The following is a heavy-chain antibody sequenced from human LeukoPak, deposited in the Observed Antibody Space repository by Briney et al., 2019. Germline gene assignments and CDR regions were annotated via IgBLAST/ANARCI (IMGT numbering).Heavy chain of an antibody. Sequence: PSETLSLTCTVSGGSISSSSYYWGWIRQPPGKGLEWIGSIYYSGGTYYNPSLKSRVTISVDTSKNQFSLKLSSVTAADTAVYYCARDSKALYYFDYWGQGTLVTVSS. V-gene: IGHV4-39*02. CDR3: ARDSKALYYFDY. CDR2: IYYSGGT. J-gene: IGHJ4*02. CDR1: GGSISSSSYY. D-gene: IGHD2/OR15-2a*01.